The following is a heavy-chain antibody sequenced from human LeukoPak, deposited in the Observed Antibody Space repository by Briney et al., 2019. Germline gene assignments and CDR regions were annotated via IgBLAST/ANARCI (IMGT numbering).Heavy chain of an antibody. CDR3: AKDMGHVYYYGMDV. Sequence: GGSLRLSCAASGFSFSNAWMNWVRQAPGKGLEWVSGISWNSGSIGYADSVKGRFTISRDNAKNSLYLQMNSLRAEDTALYYCAKDMGHVYYYGMDVWGQGTTVTVSS. J-gene: IGHJ6*02. CDR2: ISWNSGSI. V-gene: IGHV3-9*01. D-gene: IGHD1-26*01. CDR1: GFSFSNAW.